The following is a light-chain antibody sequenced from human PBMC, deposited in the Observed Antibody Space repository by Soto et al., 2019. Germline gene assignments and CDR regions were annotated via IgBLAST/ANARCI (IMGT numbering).Light chain of an antibody. J-gene: IGKJ5*01. V-gene: IGKV3D-15*01. CDR3: MQALQTPLT. CDR1: QSVSSN. CDR2: GAS. Sequence: IVMTQSPATLSGPPGERATLSWRASQSVSSNLAWYQQKPGQAPRLLIYGASSRATGIPDRFSGSGSGTDFTLKISRVEAEDVGVYYCMQALQTPLTFGQGTRLEI.